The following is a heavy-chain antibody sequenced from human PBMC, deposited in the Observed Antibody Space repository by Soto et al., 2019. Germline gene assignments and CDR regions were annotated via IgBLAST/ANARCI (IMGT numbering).Heavy chain of an antibody. J-gene: IGHJ5*02. Sequence: TLSLTCSVSGESITRTDYFWSWIRQPPGKGLEWIGYIYYSGSTYYNPSLRSRVTISLDTSMIQFYLKLSSVTFADTAVYYCARGEYYDLSTGYSSWFDPWGQGILVTVSS. CDR2: IYYSGST. D-gene: IGHD3-9*01. V-gene: IGHV4-30-4*01. CDR3: ARGEYYDLSTGYSSWFDP. CDR1: GESITRTDYF.